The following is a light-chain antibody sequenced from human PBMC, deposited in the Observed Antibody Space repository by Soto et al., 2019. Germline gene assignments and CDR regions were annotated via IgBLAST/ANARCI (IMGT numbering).Light chain of an antibody. V-gene: IGLV2-8*01. Sequence: QSALTQPPSASGSPGQSVTISCTGTTSDVGGYNYVSWYQQHPGKAPKFMIYEVSKRPSGVPDRFSGSKSGNTASLTGSGLHAENEADYYCSSYAGSNHYVFGTGTKVTVL. CDR1: TSDVGGYNY. J-gene: IGLJ1*01. CDR3: SSYAGSNHYV. CDR2: EVS.